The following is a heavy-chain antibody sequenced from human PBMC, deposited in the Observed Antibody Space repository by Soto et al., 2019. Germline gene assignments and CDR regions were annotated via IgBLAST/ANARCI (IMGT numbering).Heavy chain of an antibody. CDR1: GFTFRTYG. V-gene: IGHV3-30*18. CDR3: AKEPPGVWHFFDT. D-gene: IGHD2-8*01. J-gene: IGHJ4*02. CDR2: ITGNGSRK. Sequence: GGSLRLSCAASGFTFRTYGMHWVRQAPGKGLEWVSVITGNGSRKYYGDSVKGRFTISRDNSKNTLSLQMISLRTEDTSVYYCAKEPPGVWHFFDTWGQGTLVTVSS.